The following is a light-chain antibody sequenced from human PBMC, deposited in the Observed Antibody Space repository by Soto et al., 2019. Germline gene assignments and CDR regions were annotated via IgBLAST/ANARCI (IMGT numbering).Light chain of an antibody. CDR1: QSISTW. V-gene: IGKV1-5*01. Sequence: DIHMTHSPSTLSASVGDRLTITCRASQSISTWLAWYQQKPGKAPKLLIYDASSLESGVPSRFSGSGSGTDFTLTISSLQPEDFATYSCQQSYNSPQTFGRGTKVDIK. CDR2: DAS. J-gene: IGKJ1*01. CDR3: QQSYNSPQT.